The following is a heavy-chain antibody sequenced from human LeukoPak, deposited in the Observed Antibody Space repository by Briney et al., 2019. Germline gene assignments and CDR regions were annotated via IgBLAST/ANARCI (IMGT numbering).Heavy chain of an antibody. CDR1: GFTFSSYA. D-gene: IGHD4-11*01. J-gene: IGHJ5*02. Sequence: PGGSLRLSCAASGFTFSSYAMHWVRQAPGKGLEWVALISNDGRNKYYADSVKGRFTISRDNSKNTLYLQMNSLRAEDTAVYYCARGVETTVTTWFDPWGQGTLVTVSS. CDR3: ARGVETTVTTWFDP. V-gene: IGHV3-30*04. CDR2: ISNDGRNK.